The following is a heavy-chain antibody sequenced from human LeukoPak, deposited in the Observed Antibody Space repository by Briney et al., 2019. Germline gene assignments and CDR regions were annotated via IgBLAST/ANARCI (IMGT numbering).Heavy chain of an antibody. V-gene: IGHV4-39*01. CDR1: GGSISSSSYY. Sequence: SETLSLTCTVSGGSISSSSYYWGWIRQPPGKGLEWIGRIYYSGSTYYNPSLKSRVTISVDTSKNQFSLKLSSVTAADTAVYYCARHDRTTSGYYYCFDYWGQGTLVTVSS. CDR2: IYYSGST. D-gene: IGHD3-22*01. J-gene: IGHJ4*02. CDR3: ARHDRTTSGYYYCFDY.